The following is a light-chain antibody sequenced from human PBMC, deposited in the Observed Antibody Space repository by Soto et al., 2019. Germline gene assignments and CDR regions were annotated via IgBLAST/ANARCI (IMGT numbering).Light chain of an antibody. J-gene: IGKJ4*01. CDR1: QSVSTY. V-gene: IGKV3-11*01. CDR2: DAS. Sequence: EIGLRQSAANRTLYAGERATLSCRASQSVSTYLAWYQQKPGQAPRLLIYDASNRATGIPARFSGSASVTDFTLSISSLEPEDFAVYYCQQRSKWPLTFGGGTKVDIK. CDR3: QQRSKWPLT.